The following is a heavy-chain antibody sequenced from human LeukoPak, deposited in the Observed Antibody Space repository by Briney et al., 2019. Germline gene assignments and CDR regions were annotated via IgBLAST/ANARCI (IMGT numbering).Heavy chain of an antibody. CDR1: GYIFTGYY. Sequence: ASVKVSCKASGYIFTGYYMHWVRQAPGQGLEWMGWINPNSGDTNYAQKFQGRVTMTRDTSISTAYMELSRLRSDDTAVYYCARDGPDGYNSYWGQGTLVTVSS. CDR2: INPNSGDT. V-gene: IGHV1-2*02. J-gene: IGHJ4*02. CDR3: ARDGPDGYNSY. D-gene: IGHD5-24*01.